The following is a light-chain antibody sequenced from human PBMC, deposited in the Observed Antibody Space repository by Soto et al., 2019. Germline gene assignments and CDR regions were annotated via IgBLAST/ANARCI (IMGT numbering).Light chain of an antibody. Sequence: QSALTQPASVSGSPGQSITISCPGTSSDVGGYNYVSWYQQHPGKAPKLMIYDVSNRPARVSNRFSGSKSDNTASLTISGLQAEDEADYYCSSYTSSSTRVFGGGTKLTVL. CDR2: DVS. CDR3: SSYTSSSTRV. V-gene: IGLV2-14*01. CDR1: SSDVGGYNY. J-gene: IGLJ2*01.